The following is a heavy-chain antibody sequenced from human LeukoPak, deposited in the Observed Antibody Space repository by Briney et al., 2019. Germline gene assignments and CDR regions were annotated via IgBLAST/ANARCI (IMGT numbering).Heavy chain of an antibody. CDR1: GFTFSSYA. Sequence: PGGSLRLPCAASGFTFSSYAMSWVRPAPGKGLEWVSTITGSGGSTDYAESVKGRFTISRDNSKNTLYRQMNSLRAEDTAVYYCAKEQQLWLLGYFDYWGQGALVTVSS. CDR2: ITGSGGST. V-gene: IGHV3-23*01. D-gene: IGHD5-18*01. J-gene: IGHJ4*02. CDR3: AKEQQLWLLGYFDY.